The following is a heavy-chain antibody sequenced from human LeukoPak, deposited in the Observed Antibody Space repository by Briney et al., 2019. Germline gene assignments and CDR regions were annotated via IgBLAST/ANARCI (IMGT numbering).Heavy chain of an antibody. CDR3: ARSYSGSYSFDY. CDR2: ISGSGSI. CDR1: GFSFSVYS. Sequence: PGGSLRLSCAASGFSFSVYSMNWVRQAPGKGLEWVSYISGSGSIYYADSVKGRFTFSRDSAKSSLYLQMNSLRDEDTAVYYCARSYSGSYSFDYWGQGTLVTVSS. J-gene: IGHJ4*02. D-gene: IGHD1-26*01. V-gene: IGHV3-48*02.